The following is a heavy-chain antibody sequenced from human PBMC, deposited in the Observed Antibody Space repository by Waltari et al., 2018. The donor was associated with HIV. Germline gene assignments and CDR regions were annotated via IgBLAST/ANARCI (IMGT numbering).Heavy chain of an antibody. J-gene: IGHJ3*02. CDR1: GGSISSSSYY. CDR3: ARTYSSSGAFDI. V-gene: IGHV4-39*01. D-gene: IGHD6-6*01. CDR2: SYYMGST. Sequence: QLQLQESGPGLVKPSETLSLTCTVSGGSISSSSYYWGWIRQPPGKGLEWIGRSYYMGSTYSNPSLKSRVTISVDTSKNQFSLKLSSVTAADTAVYYCARTYSSSGAFDIWGQGTMVTVSS.